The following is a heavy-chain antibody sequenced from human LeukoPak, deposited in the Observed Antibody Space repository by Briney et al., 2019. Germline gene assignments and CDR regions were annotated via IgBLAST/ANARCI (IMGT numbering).Heavy chain of an antibody. D-gene: IGHD2-15*01. CDR3: ARPEGGGSWGWFDP. J-gene: IGHJ5*02. CDR2: IMPIFGTP. Sequence: ASVKVSCKASGGTFSSNAISWVRQAPGQGLEWMGGIMPIFGTPTYAQKFQSRVTFTADKSTSTTYMELSSLRSEDTAIYYCARPEGGGSWGWFDPWGQGTLVTVSS. CDR1: GGTFSSNA. V-gene: IGHV1-69*06.